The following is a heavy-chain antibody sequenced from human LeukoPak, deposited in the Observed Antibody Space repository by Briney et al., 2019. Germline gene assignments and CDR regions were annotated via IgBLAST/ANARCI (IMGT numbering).Heavy chain of an antibody. D-gene: IGHD6-13*01. CDR3: AKDRYSSSWTDAFDI. CDR1: GFTFSSYV. J-gene: IGHJ3*02. Sequence: GGTLRLSCAASGFTFSSYVMSWVRQAPGKGLEWVSGISGSGGSTYYADSVKGRFTISRDNSKNTLYLQMNSLRAEDTAVYYCAKDRYSSSWTDAFDIWGQGTMVTVSS. CDR2: ISGSGGST. V-gene: IGHV3-23*01.